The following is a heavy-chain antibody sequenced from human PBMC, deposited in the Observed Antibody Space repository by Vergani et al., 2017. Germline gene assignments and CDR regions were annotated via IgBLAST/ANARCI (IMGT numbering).Heavy chain of an antibody. Sequence: EVQLVESGGGLVQPGGSLRLSCAASGFIFSSDWMHWVRQAPGKGLEWVAAIKEDGSEKQYVDSVKGRLTISRDNAKKSLYLQMNSLRGEDTAVYYCARGNSLGSYWGQGTLVTVSS. J-gene: IGHJ4*02. V-gene: IGHV3-7*01. CDR1: GFIFSSDW. CDR3: ARGNSLGSY. CDR2: IKEDGSEK. D-gene: IGHD1-7*01.